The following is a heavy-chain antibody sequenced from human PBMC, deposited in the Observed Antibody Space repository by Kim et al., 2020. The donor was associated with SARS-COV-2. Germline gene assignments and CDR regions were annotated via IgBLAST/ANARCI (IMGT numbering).Heavy chain of an antibody. CDR3: ARERRQNLWFGEFGACHWFDP. CDR2: ISSSSSYI. D-gene: IGHD3-10*01. J-gene: IGHJ5*02. V-gene: IGHV3-21*01. Sequence: GGSLRLSCAASGFTFSSYSMNWVRQAPGKGLEWVSSISSSSSYIYYADSVKGRFTISRDNAKNSLYLQMNSLRAEDTAVYYCARERRQNLWFGEFGACHWFDPWGQGTLVTVSS. CDR1: GFTFSSYS.